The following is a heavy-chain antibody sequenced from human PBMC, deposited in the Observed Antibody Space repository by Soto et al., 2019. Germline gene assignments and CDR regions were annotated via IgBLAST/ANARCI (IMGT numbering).Heavy chain of an antibody. D-gene: IGHD2-21*01. CDR3: AKDIKTGDYYYGMDV. V-gene: IGHV3-9*01. J-gene: IGHJ6*02. CDR2: ISWNSGSI. Sequence: HPGGSLRLSCAASGFTFDDYAMHWVRQAPGKGLEWVSGISWNSGSIGYADSVKGRFTISRDNAKNSLYLQMNSLRAEDTALYYCAKDIKTGDYYYGMDVWGQGTTVTGS. CDR1: GFTFDDYA.